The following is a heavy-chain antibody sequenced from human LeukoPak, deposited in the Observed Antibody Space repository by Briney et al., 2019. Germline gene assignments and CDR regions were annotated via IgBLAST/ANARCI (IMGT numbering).Heavy chain of an antibody. CDR1: GFTFSIYA. J-gene: IGHJ4*02. CDR3: AKYPLYDILTGHDY. D-gene: IGHD3-9*01. V-gene: IGHV3-23*01. CDR2: ISGSGGSI. Sequence: GGSLRLSCAAPGFTFSIYAMSWVRQAPGKGLEWVSAISGSGGSIYYADSVKGRFTISRDNSKNTLYLQMNSLRAEDTAVYYCAKYPLYDILTGHDYWGQGTLVTVSS.